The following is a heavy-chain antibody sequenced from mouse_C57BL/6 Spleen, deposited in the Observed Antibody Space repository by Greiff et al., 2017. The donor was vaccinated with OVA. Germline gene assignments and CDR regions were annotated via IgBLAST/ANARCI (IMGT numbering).Heavy chain of an antibody. Sequence: VQLQQPGAELVKPGASVKLSCKASGYTFTSYWMQWVKQRPGQGLEWIGEIDPSGSYTNYNQKFKGKATMTVDTSSSTAYMQLSRLTSEDSAVYYGATLGQFADWGQGTLVTVSA. J-gene: IGHJ3*01. V-gene: IGHV1-50*01. CDR2: IDPSGSYT. CDR1: GYTFTSYW. CDR3: ATLGQFAD. D-gene: IGHD4-1*01.